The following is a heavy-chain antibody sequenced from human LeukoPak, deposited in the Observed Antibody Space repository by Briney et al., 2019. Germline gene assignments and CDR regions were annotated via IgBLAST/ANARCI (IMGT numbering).Heavy chain of an antibody. V-gene: IGHV4-39*01. CDR1: GFTFSIAA. CDR2: IYYSGST. Sequence: PGGSLRLSCAASGFTFSIAAMSWIRQPPGKGLEWIGSIYYSGSTYYNPSLKSRVTISVDTSKNQFSLKLSSVTAADTAVYYCARLDTAMVIFDYWGQGTLVTVSS. CDR3: ARLDTAMVIFDY. J-gene: IGHJ4*02. D-gene: IGHD5-18*01.